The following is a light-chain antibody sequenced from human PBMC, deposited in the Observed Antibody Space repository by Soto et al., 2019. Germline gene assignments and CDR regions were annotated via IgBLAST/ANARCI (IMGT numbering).Light chain of an antibody. CDR2: EVH. J-gene: IGLJ1*01. V-gene: IGLV2-14*01. CDR1: SSDVGGYDY. Sequence: QSALTQPASVSGSPGQSITISCTGTSSDVGGYDYVSWYQQHPGKAPKLMIYEVHNRPSGVSNRFSGSKSGSTASLTISGLQAEDEAAYYCSSSRNTITFYVFGTGTKLTVL. CDR3: SSSRNTITFYV.